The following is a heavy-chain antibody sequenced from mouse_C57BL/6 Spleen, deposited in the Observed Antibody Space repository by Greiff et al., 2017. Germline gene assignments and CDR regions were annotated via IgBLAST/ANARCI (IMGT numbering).Heavy chain of an antibody. CDR2: IDPENGDT. J-gene: IGHJ2*01. V-gene: IGHV14-4*01. Sequence: VQLKESGAELVRPGASVKLSCTASGFNIKDDYMHWVKQRPEQGLEWIGWIDPENGDTEYASKFQGKATITADTSSNTAYLQLSSLTSEDTAVYYCTRGEDFGCWGQGTTLTVSA. CDR3: TRGEDFGC. CDR1: GFNIKDDY.